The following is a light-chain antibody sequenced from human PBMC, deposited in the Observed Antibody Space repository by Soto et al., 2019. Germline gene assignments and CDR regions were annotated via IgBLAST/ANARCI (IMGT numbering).Light chain of an antibody. V-gene: IGKV3-20*01. J-gene: IGKJ2*01. CDR1: HSVSSSY. Sequence: EIVLTQSPGTLSLSPGERATLSCRASHSVSSSYLAWYQQKPGQAPRLLIYGASSRATGIPDRFNGSGSGTDFTLTISRLEPEDFAVYYWQEYGSSPPYTFGQGTKLESK. CDR3: QEYGSSPPYT. CDR2: GAS.